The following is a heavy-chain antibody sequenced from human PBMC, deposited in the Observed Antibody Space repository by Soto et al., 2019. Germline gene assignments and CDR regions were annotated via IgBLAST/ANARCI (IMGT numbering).Heavy chain of an antibody. J-gene: IGHJ5*02. CDR3: ARRVGAAAGTGNWFDP. D-gene: IGHD6-13*01. V-gene: IGHV4-39*01. Sequence: SETLSLTCAVFGGSFSSYYWGWIRQPPGKGLEWIGSIYYSGSTYYNPSLKSRVTISVDTSKNQFSLKLSSVTAADTAVYYCARRVGAAAGTGNWFDPWGQGTLVTVSS. CDR2: IYYSGST. CDR1: GGSFSSYY.